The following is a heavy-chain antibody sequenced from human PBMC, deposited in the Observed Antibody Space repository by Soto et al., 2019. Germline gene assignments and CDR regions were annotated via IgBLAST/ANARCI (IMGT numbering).Heavy chain of an antibody. J-gene: IGHJ5*02. V-gene: IGHV4-59*08. CDR2: IYYSGST. Sequence: SETLSLTCTVSGGSISSYYWSWIRQPPGKGLEWIGYIYYSGSTNYNPSLKSRVTISVDTSKNQFSLKLSSVTAADTAVYYCAGIRYFDWLSQDNWFDPWGQGTLVTVSS. D-gene: IGHD3-9*01. CDR1: GGSISSYY. CDR3: AGIRYFDWLSQDNWFDP.